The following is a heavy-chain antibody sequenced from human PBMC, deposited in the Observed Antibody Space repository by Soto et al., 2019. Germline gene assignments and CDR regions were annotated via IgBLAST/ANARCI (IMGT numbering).Heavy chain of an antibody. CDR1: GGSISSSSYY. Sequence: QLQLQESGPGLVKPSETLSLTCTVSGGSISSSSYYWGWIRQPPEKGLEWIGSIYYSGSTYYNPSLKSRVTISVDTSKNQFSLKLSSVTAADTAVYYCARNHYYGSGPVPFDPWGQGTLVTVSS. J-gene: IGHJ5*02. V-gene: IGHV4-39*01. D-gene: IGHD3-10*01. CDR3: ARNHYYGSGPVPFDP. CDR2: IYYSGST.